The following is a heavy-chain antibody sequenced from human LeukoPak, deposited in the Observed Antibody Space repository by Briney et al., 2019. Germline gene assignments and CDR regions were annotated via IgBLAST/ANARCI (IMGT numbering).Heavy chain of an antibody. CDR1: GYTFTSYD. CDR2: MNPNSGNT. D-gene: IGHD5-12*01. V-gene: IGHV1-8*03. CDR3: ARDHSGYDFDFDY. Sequence: ASVKVSCKASGYTFTSYDINWVRQATGQGLEWMGWMNPNSGNTGYAQKFQGRVTITRNTSISTAYMELSSLRSEDTAVYYCARDHSGYDFDFDYWGQGTLVTVSS. J-gene: IGHJ4*02.